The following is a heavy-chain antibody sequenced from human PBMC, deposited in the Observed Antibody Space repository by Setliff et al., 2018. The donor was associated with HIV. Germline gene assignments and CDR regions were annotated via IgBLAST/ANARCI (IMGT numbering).Heavy chain of an antibody. CDR1: GGSFSDYY. Sequence: SETLSLTCALYGGSFSDYYWSWIRQPPGMGLEWIGEVNRGRRTNYNSSLKSRVTTSIDTSRNQFSLAVSSVTAADTAVYYCAREIPYSYGGRGHPLWGQGTLVTVSS. CDR3: AREIPYSYGGRGHPL. CDR2: VNRGRRT. D-gene: IGHD3-22*01. V-gene: IGHV4-34*01. J-gene: IGHJ4*02.